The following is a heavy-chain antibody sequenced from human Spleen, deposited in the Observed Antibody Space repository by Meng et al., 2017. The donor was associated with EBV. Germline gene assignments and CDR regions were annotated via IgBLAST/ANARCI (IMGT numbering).Heavy chain of an antibody. CDR2: INHSGTT. CDR1: GVSFSDFY. J-gene: IGHJ4*02. CDR3: ARVRLAAGTYYFDY. Sequence: VPLQQLGAGLLKPSETLSLTCAVYGVSFSDFYWSWIRQPPGKGLEWIGEINHSGTTNYNPSLKSRLTISVDTSKNQFSLKMNSVTAADTAVYYCARVRLAAGTYYFDYWGQGTLVTVSS. D-gene: IGHD6-13*01. V-gene: IGHV4-34*01.